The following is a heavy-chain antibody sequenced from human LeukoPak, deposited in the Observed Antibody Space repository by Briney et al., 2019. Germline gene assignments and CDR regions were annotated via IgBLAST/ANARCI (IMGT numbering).Heavy chain of an antibody. CDR2: IYYSGST. D-gene: IGHD4-23*01. CDR3: ARRGGNSVRAHFDY. CDR1: GGSMSSSSYY. J-gene: IGHJ4*02. Sequence: WESLSLTRTVSGGSMSSSSYYWGWIRQPPGQGLEWIGSIYYSGSTHYNPSLKSRVTISVDTSKNQFSLKLSSVTAADTAVYYCARRGGNSVRAHFDYWGQGTLVTVSS. V-gene: IGHV4-39*01.